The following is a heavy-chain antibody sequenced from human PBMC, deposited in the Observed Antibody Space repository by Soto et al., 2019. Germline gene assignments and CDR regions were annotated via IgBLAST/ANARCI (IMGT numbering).Heavy chain of an antibody. D-gene: IGHD3-10*01. CDR1: VFTFSSYG. CDR2: ISYDGSNK. V-gene: IGHV3-30*18. Sequence: GGSLRLSCAASVFTFSSYGMHWVRQAPGKGLEWVAVISYDGSNKYYADSVKGRFTISRDNSKNTLYLQMNSLRAEDTAVYYCAKDRGTAGMVRGVRLPAYYYGMDVWGQGTTVTVSS. J-gene: IGHJ6*02. CDR3: AKDRGTAGMVRGVRLPAYYYGMDV.